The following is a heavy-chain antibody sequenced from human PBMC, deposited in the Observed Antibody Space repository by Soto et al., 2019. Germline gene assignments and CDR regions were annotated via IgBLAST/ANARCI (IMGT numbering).Heavy chain of an antibody. D-gene: IGHD3-10*01. V-gene: IGHV3-23*01. CDR2: ISARSSKT. CDR3: AKVFYDSGTTFFGVDV. Sequence: AWSLRLSCVWSGFSFENFAMRGVRQPPGKGLEWVSSISARSSKTYYAGSVKGRFTIFRDNSKNTLFLQMNSLTAEDTAVYYCAKVFYDSGTTFFGVDVWGQGTTVTVSS. J-gene: IGHJ6*02. CDR1: GFSFENFA.